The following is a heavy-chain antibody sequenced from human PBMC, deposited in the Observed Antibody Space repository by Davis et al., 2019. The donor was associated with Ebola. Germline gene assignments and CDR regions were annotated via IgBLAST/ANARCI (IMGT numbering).Heavy chain of an antibody. CDR1: GGSFSGYY. CDR2: INHSGST. D-gene: IGHD3-16*01. Sequence: PSETLSLTCAVYGGSFSGYYWSWIRQPPGKGLEWIGEINHSGSTNYNPSLKSRVTISVDTSKNQFSLKLSSVTAADTAVYYCARGLSGYYYYYYMDVWGKGTTVTVSS. V-gene: IGHV4-34*01. CDR3: ARGLSGYYYYYYMDV. J-gene: IGHJ6*03.